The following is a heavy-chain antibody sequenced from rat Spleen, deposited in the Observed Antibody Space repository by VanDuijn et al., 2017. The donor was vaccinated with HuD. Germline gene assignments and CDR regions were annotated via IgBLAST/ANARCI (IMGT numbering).Heavy chain of an antibody. V-gene: IGHV5-22*01. J-gene: IGHJ2*01. CDR3: ARQHSYYGYTYGNFDY. D-gene: IGHD1-9*01. CDR2: ISYEGSST. Sequence: EVQLVESGGGLVQPGRSMKLSCAASGFTFSDYYMAWVRQAPKKGLEWVASISYEGSSTYYGDSVKGRFTISRDNAKSTLYLQMNSLRSEDTATYYCARQHSYYGYTYGNFDYWGQGVMVTVSS. CDR1: GFTFSDYY.